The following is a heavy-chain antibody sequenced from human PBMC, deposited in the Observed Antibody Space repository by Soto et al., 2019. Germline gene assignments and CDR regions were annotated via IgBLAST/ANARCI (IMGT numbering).Heavy chain of an antibody. CDR3: AREGYYSGSGTYSPPHYYGMDA. V-gene: IGHV1-69*06. CDR2: IIPIFGTA. J-gene: IGHJ6*02. D-gene: IGHD3-10*01. CDR1: GGTFSSYA. Sequence: SVKVSCKASGGTFSSYAISWVRQAPGQGLEWMGGIIPIFGTANYAQKFQGRVTMTADTSTSTAYMELSSLRSDDTAVYFCAREGYYSGSGTYSPPHYYGMDAWGQGTTVTVSS.